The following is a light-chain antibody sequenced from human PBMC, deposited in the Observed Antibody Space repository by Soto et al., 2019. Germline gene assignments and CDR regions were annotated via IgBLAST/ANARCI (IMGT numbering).Light chain of an antibody. CDR2: AAS. V-gene: IGKV1-39*01. CDR1: QIITNY. CDR3: QQSYSTPLT. J-gene: IGKJ4*01. Sequence: DIQMTQSPSSLSASVGDRVTITCRASQIITNYLNWYQQKPGKAPKLLIYAASSLQSGVPSRFSGSGSGTDFTLTISNLQPEDFATYYCQQSYSTPLTFGLGTKVDIK.